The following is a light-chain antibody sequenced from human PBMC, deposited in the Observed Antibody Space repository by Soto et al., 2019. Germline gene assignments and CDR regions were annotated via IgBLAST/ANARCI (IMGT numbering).Light chain of an antibody. V-gene: IGKV1-5*03. CDR3: KQYKTYSWT. CDR1: QSISSY. CDR2: KAS. Sequence: DIQMTQSPSSLSASVGDRVTITCRASQSISSYLNWYQQKPGKAPKLLIYKASTLKSGDPSRFSGSGSGTEFTLTIRSLQPDDFATYYCKQYKTYSWTFGQGTKVDIK. J-gene: IGKJ1*01.